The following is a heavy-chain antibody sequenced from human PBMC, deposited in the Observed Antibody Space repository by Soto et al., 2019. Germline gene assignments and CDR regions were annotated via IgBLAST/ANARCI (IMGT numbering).Heavy chain of an antibody. D-gene: IGHD2-2*01. Sequence: GGSLRLSCAASGFTFSSYGMHWVRQAPGKGLEWVAVISYDGSNKYYADSVKGRFTISRDNSKNTLYLQMNSLRAEDTAVYYCAKDQSEDIVVVPAAMDVWGQGTTVPVSS. CDR1: GFTFSSYG. V-gene: IGHV3-30*18. CDR2: ISYDGSNK. CDR3: AKDQSEDIVVVPAAMDV. J-gene: IGHJ6*02.